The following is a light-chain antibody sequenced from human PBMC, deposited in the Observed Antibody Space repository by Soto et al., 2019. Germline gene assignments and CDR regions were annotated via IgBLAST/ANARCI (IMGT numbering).Light chain of an antibody. J-gene: IGKJ4*01. CDR3: QQYGSSPLT. V-gene: IGKV3-20*01. CDR1: QSVSSSY. Sequence: PGERATLSCRASQSVSSSYLAWYQQKPGQAPRLLIYGASSRATGIPDRFSASGSGTDFTLTISRLEPEDFAVYYCQQYGSSPLTFGGGTKVEIK. CDR2: GAS.